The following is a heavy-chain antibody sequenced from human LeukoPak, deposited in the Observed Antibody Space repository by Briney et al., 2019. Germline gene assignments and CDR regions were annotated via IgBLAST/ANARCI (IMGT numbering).Heavy chain of an antibody. J-gene: IGHJ4*02. Sequence: ASVKVSCKASGYTFTSYDINWVRQATGQGLEWMGWMNPNSGNTGYAQKFQGRVTITRNTSISTAYMELSSLRSEDTAVYYCARLAAAGPYFGYWGQGTLVTVSS. D-gene: IGHD6-13*01. CDR1: GYTFTSYD. CDR2: MNPNSGNT. V-gene: IGHV1-8*03. CDR3: ARLAAAGPYFGY.